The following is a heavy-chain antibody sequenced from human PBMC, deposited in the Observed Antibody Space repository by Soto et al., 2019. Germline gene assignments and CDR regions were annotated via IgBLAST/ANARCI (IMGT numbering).Heavy chain of an antibody. D-gene: IGHD2-15*01. CDR1: GGTFSSYT. Sequence: QVQLVQSGAEVKKPGSSVKVSCKASGGTFSSYTISWVRQAPGQGLEWMGRIIPILGMANYAQKFQGRVTITADKSTSTAYMELSSMRSEDTAVYYCAREPYCSGGSCDSHWFDPWGQGTLVIVSS. V-gene: IGHV1-69*08. CDR2: IIPILGMA. CDR3: AREPYCSGGSCDSHWFDP. J-gene: IGHJ5*02.